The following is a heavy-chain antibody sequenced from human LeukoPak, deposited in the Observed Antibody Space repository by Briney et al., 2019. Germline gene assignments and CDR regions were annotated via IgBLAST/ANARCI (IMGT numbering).Heavy chain of an antibody. V-gene: IGHV3-23*01. Sequence: GGSLRLSCEASAFTLRNYAMTWVRQGPGKGLEWVSIISGSGDSTIYADSVKGRFTISRDNSKNTVYLQMNSLRAEDTAVYYCARRAGAYSHPYDYWGQGTLVTVSS. J-gene: IGHJ4*02. D-gene: IGHD4/OR15-4a*01. CDR2: ISGSGDST. CDR3: ARRAGAYSHPYDY. CDR1: AFTLRNYA.